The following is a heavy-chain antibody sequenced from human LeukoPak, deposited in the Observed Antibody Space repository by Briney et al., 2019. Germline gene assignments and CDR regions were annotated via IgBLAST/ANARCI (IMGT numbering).Heavy chain of an antibody. CDR2: ISYDGSNR. J-gene: IGHJ5*02. D-gene: IGHD4-23*01. V-gene: IGHV3-30*18. CDR1: GFTLSTYC. Sequence: GGGLRLSCAASGFTLSTYCIHRVRQAPGKGGEWGGGISYDGSNRYSLDSVKGRFTISRDNSKDTLYLQMNSLRPEDTAVYFCAKAPYGGTSGWFDPWGQGTLVTVSS. CDR3: AKAPYGGTSGWFDP.